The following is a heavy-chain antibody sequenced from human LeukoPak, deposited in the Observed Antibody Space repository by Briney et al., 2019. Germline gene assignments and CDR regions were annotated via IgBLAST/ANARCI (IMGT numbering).Heavy chain of an antibody. Sequence: SGTLSLTCTVSGGSISSGSYSWSWIRQPAGKGLEWIGRIYTSGSTNYNPSLKSRVTISVDTSKNQFSLKLSSVTAADTAVYYCARDLPFYCSTTTCYAFDIWGQGTMVTVSS. V-gene: IGHV4-61*02. CDR3: ARDLPFYCSTTTCYAFDI. CDR1: GGSISSGSYS. CDR2: IYTSGST. D-gene: IGHD2-2*01. J-gene: IGHJ3*02.